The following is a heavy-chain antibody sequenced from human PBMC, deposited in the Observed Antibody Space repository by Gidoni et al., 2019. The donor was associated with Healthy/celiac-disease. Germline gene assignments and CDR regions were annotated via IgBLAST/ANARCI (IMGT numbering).Heavy chain of an antibody. CDR1: GSTCTSYG. Sequence: QVPQEQSGAEGTKPGASVTVSCKASGSTCTSYGISWVRQAPGQGLEWMGWISAYTGNTNYAQKLQGRVTMTTDTSTSTAYMELRSLRSDDTAVYYCAREGWVPGGGYPYWGQGTLVTVSS. CDR3: AREGWVPGGGYPY. J-gene: IGHJ4*02. D-gene: IGHD3-22*01. V-gene: IGHV1-18*01. CDR2: ISAYTGNT.